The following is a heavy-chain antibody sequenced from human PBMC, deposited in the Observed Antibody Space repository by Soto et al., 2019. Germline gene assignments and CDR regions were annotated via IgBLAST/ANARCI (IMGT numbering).Heavy chain of an antibody. Sequence: SVKVSCKASGGTFSSYAISWVRQAPGQGLEWMGGIIPIFGTANYAQKFQGRVTITADESTSTAYMELSSLRSEDTAVYYCARSYYDSSGYYYFDYWGQGTLVTVSS. D-gene: IGHD3-22*01. V-gene: IGHV1-69*13. CDR2: IIPIFGTA. CDR3: ARSYYDSSGYYYFDY. CDR1: GGTFSSYA. J-gene: IGHJ4*02.